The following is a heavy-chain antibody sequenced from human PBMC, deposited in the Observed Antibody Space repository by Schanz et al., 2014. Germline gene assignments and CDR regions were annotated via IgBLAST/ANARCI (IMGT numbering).Heavy chain of an antibody. V-gene: IGHV4-4*07. CDR2: IYTSGST. Sequence: QVQLQESGPGLVKPSETLSLTCTVSGGSISTYYWSWIRQPAGKGLEWIGRIYTSGSTNYNPSLKSRGTISEDTSKKQFSLRLTSVTAVDTAVYYCVRGNWRYKFDYWGQGIPVTVYS. CDR3: VRGNWRYKFDY. CDR1: GGSISTYY. D-gene: IGHD3-3*01. J-gene: IGHJ4*02.